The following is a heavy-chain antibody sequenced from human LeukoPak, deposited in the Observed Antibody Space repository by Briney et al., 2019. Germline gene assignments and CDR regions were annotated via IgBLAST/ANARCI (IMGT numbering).Heavy chain of an antibody. J-gene: IGHJ3*02. D-gene: IGHD4-17*01. CDR3: AKGYGDLVAFDI. V-gene: IGHV3-23*01. CDR2: ISGSGDII. Sequence: GGSLRLSCAASGFTFNNYAMTWVRQAPGKGLEWVSAISGSGDIIYYADSVKGRFTISRDNSKNTLYLQMNSLRVEDAAVYYCAKGYGDLVAFDIWGQGTMVTVSS. CDR1: GFTFNNYA.